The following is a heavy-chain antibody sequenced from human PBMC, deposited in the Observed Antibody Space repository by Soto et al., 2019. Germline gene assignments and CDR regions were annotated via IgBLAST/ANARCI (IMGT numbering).Heavy chain of an antibody. D-gene: IGHD3-9*01. J-gene: IGHJ4*02. CDR2: IIPMIPRT. CDR3: ASWDYDVLTGHSYDH. V-gene: IGHV1-69*01. Sequence: QVQLVQSGAEVKKPGSSVKVSCKASGGTFNNYGMGWVREGPGQGLEWMGGIIPMIPRTNYAQKFQGRVTLTADASRSTAYMELRSLRSEDTAVYYCASWDYDVLTGHSYDHWGPGTLVTVSS. CDR1: GGTFNNYG.